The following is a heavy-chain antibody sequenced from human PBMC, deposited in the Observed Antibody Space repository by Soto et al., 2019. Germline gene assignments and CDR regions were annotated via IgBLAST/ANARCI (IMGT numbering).Heavy chain of an antibody. CDR3: ATGLLEWLEGAFDI. J-gene: IGHJ3*02. CDR1: GGSISSGGYY. Sequence: QVQLQESGPGLVKPSQTLSLTCTVSGGSISSGGYYWSWIRQHPGKGLEWIGYIYYSGSTYYNPSLLSRVTISVPTSKNQFSLKLSSVTAADTAVYYCATGLLEWLEGAFDIWGQGTMVTVSS. D-gene: IGHD3-3*01. V-gene: IGHV4-31*03. CDR2: IYYSGST.